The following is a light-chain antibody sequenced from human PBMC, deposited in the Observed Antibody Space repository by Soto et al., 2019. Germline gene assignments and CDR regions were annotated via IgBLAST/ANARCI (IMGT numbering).Light chain of an antibody. CDR1: QSISSY. V-gene: IGKV1-39*01. CDR3: QQSYSTPLT. J-gene: IGKJ4*01. CDR2: AAS. Sequence: IQMTQSPSSLSACVGDRVTITFLASQSISSYLNWYQQKPGKAPKLLIYAASSLQSGVPSRFSGSGSGTDFTLTISSLQPEDFATYYCQQSYSTPLTFGGGTKVDIK.